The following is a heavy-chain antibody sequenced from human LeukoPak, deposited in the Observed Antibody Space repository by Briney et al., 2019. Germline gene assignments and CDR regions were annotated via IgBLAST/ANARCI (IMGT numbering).Heavy chain of an antibody. CDR2: IYYSGST. CDR1: GGSISSYY. D-gene: IGHD3-22*01. V-gene: IGHV4-59*01. CDR3: ARTKKYYDDSSGYYGEHDY. Sequence: SETLSLTCTVSGGSISSYYWSWIRQPPGKGLEWIGYIYYSGSTNYNPSLKSRVTVSVDTSKNQFSLKLRSVTAADTGVYYCARTKKYYDDSSGYYGEHDYWGQGTLVTVSS. J-gene: IGHJ4*02.